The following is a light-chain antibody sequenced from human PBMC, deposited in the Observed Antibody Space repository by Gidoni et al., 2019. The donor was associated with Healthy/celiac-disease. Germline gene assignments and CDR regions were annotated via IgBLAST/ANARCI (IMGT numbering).Light chain of an antibody. CDR1: QSVSSY. CDR3: QQRSNWPPS. J-gene: IGKJ2*03. CDR2: AAS. Sequence: DIALTQSPATPPLSPGDSATLSCRAGQSVSSYVAWYQQKPGQAPMLLIYAASNRATGIPSRFSGSGSGTDFTLTISSLKPEDFAVYCCQQRSNWPPSFGQGTKLEIK. V-gene: IGKV3-11*01.